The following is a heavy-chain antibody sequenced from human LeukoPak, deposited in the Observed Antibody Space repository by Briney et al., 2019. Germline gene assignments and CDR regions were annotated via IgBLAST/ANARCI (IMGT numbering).Heavy chain of an antibody. Sequence: ASVKVSCKVSGYTLTELSMHWVRQAPGKGLEWMGGFDPEDGETIYAQKFQGRVTMTEDTSTDTAYMELSSLRSEDTAVYCCAASSDSSYAYYYGMDVWGQGTTVTVSS. V-gene: IGHV1-24*01. D-gene: IGHD6-13*01. CDR2: FDPEDGET. CDR3: AASSDSSYAYYYGMDV. CDR1: GYTLTELS. J-gene: IGHJ6*02.